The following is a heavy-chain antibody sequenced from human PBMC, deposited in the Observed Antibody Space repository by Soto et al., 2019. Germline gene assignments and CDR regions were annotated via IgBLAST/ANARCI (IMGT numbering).Heavy chain of an antibody. D-gene: IGHD3-22*01. V-gene: IGHV4-30-4*01. CDR3: ARDPGYYDSSGYPWGLNWFDP. CDR2: IYYSGST. Sequence: SETLSLTCTVSGGSISSGDYYWSWIRQPPGKGLEWIGYIYYSGSTYYNPSLKSRVTISVDTSKNQFSLKLSSVTAADTAVYYCARDPGYYDSSGYPWGLNWFDPWGQGTLVTVSS. CDR1: GGSISSGDYY. J-gene: IGHJ5*02.